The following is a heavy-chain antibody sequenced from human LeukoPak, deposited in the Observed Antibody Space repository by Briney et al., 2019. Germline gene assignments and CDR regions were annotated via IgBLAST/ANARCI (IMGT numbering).Heavy chain of an antibody. CDR1: GFTFSDYF. Sequence: PGGSLRLSCAASGFTFSDYFMTWIRQAPGKGLEWVSYISGSGSNKYYADSVKGRFTISRDNAKSSLYLQMNSLRVEDTAVYYCATSQSSVAGIVGDWGQETLVTVSS. V-gene: IGHV3-11*04. J-gene: IGHJ4*02. CDR3: ATSQSSVAGIVGD. CDR2: ISGSGSNK. D-gene: IGHD6-19*01.